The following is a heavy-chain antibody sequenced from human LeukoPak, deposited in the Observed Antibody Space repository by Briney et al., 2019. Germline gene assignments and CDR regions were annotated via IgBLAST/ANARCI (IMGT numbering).Heavy chain of an antibody. J-gene: IGHJ3*02. D-gene: IGHD6-19*01. CDR2: INHSGST. CDR1: GGSFSGYY. V-gene: IGHV4-34*01. CDR3: ARGGVAGTFYAFHI. Sequence: PSETLSLTCAVYGGSFSGYYWRWIRQPPGKGREWIGEINHSGSTNYNPSLKSRITISVDTSKNQFSLKLSSVTAADTAVYYCARGGVAGTFYAFHIWGQGTMVSVSS.